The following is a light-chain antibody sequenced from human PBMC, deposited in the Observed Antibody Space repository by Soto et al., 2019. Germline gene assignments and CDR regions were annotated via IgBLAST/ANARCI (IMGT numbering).Light chain of an antibody. V-gene: IGKV3-15*01. CDR2: GAS. CDR3: QQYNNWPPGT. CDR1: QSVNSN. Sequence: EIVMTQSPATLSVSPGERVTLSCRASQSVNSNLAWYQQKPGQAPRLLIYGASTRATGIPARISGSGSGTEFTLTINSLQSEDFAVYFCQQYNNWPPGTFGQGTKLQIK. J-gene: IGKJ2*02.